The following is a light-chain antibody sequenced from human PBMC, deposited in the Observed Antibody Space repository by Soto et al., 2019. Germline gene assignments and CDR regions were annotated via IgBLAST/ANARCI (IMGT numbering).Light chain of an antibody. CDR2: DNN. CDR1: SSNIGNNY. CDR3: GTWDSSLSAYV. Sequence: QSVLTQPPSVSAAPGQKVPISCSGSSSNIGNNYVSWYQQLPGTAPKLLIYDNNKRPSGIPDRSSGSKSGTSATLGITGLQTGDEADYYCGTWDSSLSAYVFGTGTKLTVL. V-gene: IGLV1-51*01. J-gene: IGLJ1*01.